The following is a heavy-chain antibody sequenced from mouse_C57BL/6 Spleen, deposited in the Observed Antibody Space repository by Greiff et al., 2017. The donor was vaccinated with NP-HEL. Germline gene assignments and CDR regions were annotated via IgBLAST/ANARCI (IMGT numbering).Heavy chain of an antibody. V-gene: IGHV14-3*01. CDR2: IDPANGNT. Sequence: EVMLVESVAELVRPGASVKLSCTASGFNIKNTYMHWVKQRPEQGLEWIGRIDPANGNTKYAPKFQGKATLTADTSSNTAYLQLSSLTSEDTAIYYCARSDYYGSSYPCYFDYWGQGTTLTVSS. CDR3: ARSDYYGSSYPCYFDY. D-gene: IGHD1-1*01. CDR1: GFNIKNTY. J-gene: IGHJ2*01.